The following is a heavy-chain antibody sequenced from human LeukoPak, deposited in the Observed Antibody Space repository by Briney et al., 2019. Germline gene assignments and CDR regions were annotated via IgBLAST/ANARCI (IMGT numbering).Heavy chain of an antibody. D-gene: IGHD6-13*01. CDR1: GFTFSSYW. CDR3: ARAYSTNTHFDY. V-gene: IGHV3-74*01. CDR2: INSDGSDP. J-gene: IGHJ4*02. Sequence: PGGSLRLSCAASGFTFSSYWIHWVRQAPGKGLVWVSRINSDGSDPIYADSVKGRFTISIDNAKNTVHLQMISLRAEDTAVYYCARAYSTNTHFDYWGQGTLVTVSS.